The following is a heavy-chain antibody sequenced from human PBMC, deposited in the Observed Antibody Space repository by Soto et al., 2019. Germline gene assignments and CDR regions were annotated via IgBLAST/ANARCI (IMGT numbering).Heavy chain of an antibody. CDR2: INAGNGNT. CDR3: ARGASSSWPFDY. CDR1: GYTFTTYA. V-gene: IGHV1-3*01. J-gene: IGHJ4*02. D-gene: IGHD6-13*01. Sequence: ASVKVSCKASGYTFTTYAMHWVRQAPGQRLEWMGWINAGNGNTKYSQKFQGRVTITRDTSASTAYMELSSLRSEDTAVYYCARGASSSWPFDYWGQGTLVTVS.